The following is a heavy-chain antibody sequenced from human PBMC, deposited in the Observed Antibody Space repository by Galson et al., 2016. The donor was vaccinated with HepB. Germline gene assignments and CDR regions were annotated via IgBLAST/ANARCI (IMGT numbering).Heavy chain of an antibody. CDR3: ARRPVSGAAGYYHGMDV. J-gene: IGHJ6*02. CDR2: LSGSADKS. Sequence: SLRLSCAASGFTFSSFAMTWVRQAPGKGLEWVSSLSGSADKSFYADSLKGRFTISRDNFNNTVFLQMNSLRAEDTAVYYCARRPVSGAAGYYHGMDVWAKGPRSSSP. CDR1: GFTFSSFA. D-gene: IGHD6-25*01. V-gene: IGHV3-23*01.